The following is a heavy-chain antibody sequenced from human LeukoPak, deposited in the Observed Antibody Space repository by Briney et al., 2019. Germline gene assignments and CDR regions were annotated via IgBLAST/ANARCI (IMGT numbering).Heavy chain of an antibody. CDR1: GYTFTRYR. J-gene: IGHJ4*02. Sequence: ASVKGSCKAAGYTFTRYRISWVQQDPGQWRQWMGWISADNGTTNYAQKLQGRVTMTTHTSTSTAYMELRSLRSDGTAVYYCARDTAPYSSSSVSAYGGQRTLVTVSS. V-gene: IGHV1-18*01. D-gene: IGHD6-6*01. CDR3: ARDTAPYSSSSVSAY. CDR2: ISADNGTT.